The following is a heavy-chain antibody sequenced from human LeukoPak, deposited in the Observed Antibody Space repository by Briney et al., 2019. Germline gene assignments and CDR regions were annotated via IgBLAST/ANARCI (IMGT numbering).Heavy chain of an antibody. Sequence: PGGSLRLSCTVSGFTVSSNSMSWVRQAPGKGLEWVSFIYSGGNTHYSDSVKGRFTISRDNSKNTLYLQMNSLRVEDTAVYYCARRPGEYSHPYDYWGRGTLVTVS. J-gene: IGHJ4*02. CDR3: ARRPGEYSHPYDY. CDR1: GFTVSSNS. D-gene: IGHD4-17*01. V-gene: IGHV3-53*01. CDR2: IYSGGNT.